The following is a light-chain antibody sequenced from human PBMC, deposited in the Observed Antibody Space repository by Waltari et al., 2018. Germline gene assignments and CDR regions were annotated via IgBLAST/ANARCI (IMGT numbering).Light chain of an antibody. CDR2: HVT. CDR3: SSNAGINNFV. J-gene: IGLJ2*01. CDR1: SSDVGSSDY. Sequence: QSALTQPPSASGSPGQTVTIQCAGTSSDVGSSDYVSWYQKHPGQAPKLLIYHVTKRPSGVPDRFSGSKSGNTASLTVSGLQAEDEADYYCSSNAGINNFVFGGGTKLTVL. V-gene: IGLV2-8*01.